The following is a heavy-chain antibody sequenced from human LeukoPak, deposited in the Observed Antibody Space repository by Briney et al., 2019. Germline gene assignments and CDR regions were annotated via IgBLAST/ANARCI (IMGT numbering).Heavy chain of an antibody. D-gene: IGHD4-17*01. Sequence: GRSLRLSCAASGFTFSSYAMHRVRQAPGKGLEWVAVISYDGSNKYYADSVKGRFTISRDNSKNTLYLQMNSLRAEDTAVYYCARDSRLMVTTYAFDIWGQGTMVTVSS. J-gene: IGHJ3*02. V-gene: IGHV3-30*04. CDR2: ISYDGSNK. CDR1: GFTFSSYA. CDR3: ARDSRLMVTTYAFDI.